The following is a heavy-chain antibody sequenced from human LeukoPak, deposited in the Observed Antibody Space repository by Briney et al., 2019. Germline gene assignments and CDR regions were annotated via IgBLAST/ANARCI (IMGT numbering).Heavy chain of an antibody. D-gene: IGHD3-3*01. CDR1: GFTFSSYA. Sequence: GGSLRLSCAASGFTFSSYAMSWVRQAPGKGLEWVSAISGSGGSTYYADSVKGRFTISRDNSKNTLYLQMNSLRAEDTAVYYCAKVTYYDFWSGYSSDYWGQGTLVTVSS. CDR2: ISGSGGST. J-gene: IGHJ4*02. CDR3: AKVTYYDFWSGYSSDY. V-gene: IGHV3-23*01.